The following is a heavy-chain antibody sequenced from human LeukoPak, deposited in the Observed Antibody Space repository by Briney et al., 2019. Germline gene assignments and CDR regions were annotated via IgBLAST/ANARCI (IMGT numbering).Heavy chain of an antibody. CDR1: GFTLTSYA. J-gene: IGHJ4*02. D-gene: IGHD2-15*01. Sequence: RTGGSLRLSCAASGFTLTSYAMSWVRQAPGKGLEWVSAISGSGGSTYYADSVKGRFTISRDNSKNTLYLQMNSLRAEDTALYYCAKARYCSGGSCYFDYWGQGTLVTVSS. CDR3: AKARYCSGGSCYFDY. V-gene: IGHV3-23*01. CDR2: ISGSGGST.